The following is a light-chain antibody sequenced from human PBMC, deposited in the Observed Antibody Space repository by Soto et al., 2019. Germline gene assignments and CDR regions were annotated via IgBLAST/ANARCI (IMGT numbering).Light chain of an antibody. CDR1: SSDIGSYNY. CDR3: SSYTTSTTYV. J-gene: IGLJ1*01. CDR2: EVN. V-gene: IGLV2-14*01. Sequence: QSALTQPASVSGSPGQSTTISCTGTSSDIGSYNYVSWYQQHPGRAPRLMIYEVNNRPSGVSNRFSGSESGNTASLTISGLQAEDEADYYCSSYTTSTTYVFGPGTKLTVL.